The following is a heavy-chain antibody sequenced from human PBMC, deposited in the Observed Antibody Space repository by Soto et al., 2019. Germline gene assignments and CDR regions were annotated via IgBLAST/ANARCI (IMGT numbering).Heavy chain of an antibody. CDR3: AREGWPASGELDY. J-gene: IGHJ4*02. CDR2: IRSRANNFAT. V-gene: IGHV3-73*01. D-gene: IGHD4-17*01. CDR1: GFTFIGYP. Sequence: VGSLRLSCLGSGFTFIGYPIHCFLQSSGKGLEWVGRIRSRANNFATASGESVRGRFTFFRDDLKNTAYLQMKSLRTEDTAVYYCAREGWPASGELDYWGQGTLVTV.